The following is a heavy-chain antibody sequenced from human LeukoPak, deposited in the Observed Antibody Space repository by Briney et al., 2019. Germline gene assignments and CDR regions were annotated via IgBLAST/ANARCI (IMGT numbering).Heavy chain of an antibody. CDR1: GGSFSGYY. D-gene: IGHD3-3*01. Sequence: PSETLSLTCAVYGGSFSGYYWSWIRQPPGKGLEWIGEINHSGSTNYNPSLKSRVTISVDTSKNQFSLKLSSVTAADTAVYYCASAPEVSKSVLRFLEWRDAFDIWGQGTMVTVSS. CDR2: INHSGST. CDR3: ASAPEVSKSVLRFLEWRDAFDI. J-gene: IGHJ3*02. V-gene: IGHV4-34*01.